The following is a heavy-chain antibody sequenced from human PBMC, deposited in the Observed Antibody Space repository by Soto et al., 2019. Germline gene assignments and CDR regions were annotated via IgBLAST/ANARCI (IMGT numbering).Heavy chain of an antibody. Sequence: ASVKVSCKASGYTFTSYDINWVRQATGQGLEWMGWMNPNSGNTGYAQKFQGRVTMTRNTSISTAYMELSSLRSEDTAVYYCARGVESAGGDYYYYMDVWGKGTTVTVSS. CDR1: GYTFTSYD. V-gene: IGHV1-8*01. CDR3: ARGVESAGGDYYYYMDV. D-gene: IGHD1-26*01. CDR2: MNPNSGNT. J-gene: IGHJ6*03.